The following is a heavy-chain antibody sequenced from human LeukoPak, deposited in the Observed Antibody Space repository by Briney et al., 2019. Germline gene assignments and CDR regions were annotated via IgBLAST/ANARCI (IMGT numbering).Heavy chain of an antibody. J-gene: IGHJ4*02. CDR1: GYTFTSYG. Sequence: ASVKVSFKSSGYTFTSYGISWVRQAPGQALEWMGWISGYNGNTNYAQKLQGRVTMTTDTSTSTAYMELRSLRSDDTAVYYCARDFHSSGYYYYSHYWGQGTLVTVSS. CDR3: ARDFHSSGYYYYSHY. V-gene: IGHV1-18*01. D-gene: IGHD3-22*01. CDR2: ISGYNGNT.